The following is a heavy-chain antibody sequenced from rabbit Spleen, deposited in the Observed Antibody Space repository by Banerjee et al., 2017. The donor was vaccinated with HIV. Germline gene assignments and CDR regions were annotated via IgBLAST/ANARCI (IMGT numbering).Heavy chain of an antibody. J-gene: IGHJ4*01. CDR2: IDPIFGRT. Sequence: QEQLVESGGGLVQPGGSLKLSCKASGFDFSVYGLSWVRQAPGKGLEWIGYIDPIFGRTYYASWMNGRFTISSHNAQNTLYLQLNSLTAADTATYFCVRGASSSGYYSLWGQGTLVTVS. D-gene: IGHD1-1*01. CDR1: GFDFSVYG. V-gene: IGHV1S47*01. CDR3: VRGASSSGYYSL.